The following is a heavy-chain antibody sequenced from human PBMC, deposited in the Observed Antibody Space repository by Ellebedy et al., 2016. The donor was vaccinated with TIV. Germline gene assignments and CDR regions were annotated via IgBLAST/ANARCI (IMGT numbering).Heavy chain of an antibody. CDR3: ARVPEFFGRLQPDY. D-gene: IGHD1-1*01. CDR2: ISYDASNM. Sequence: GESLKISCAASGFTFSGYIMGWVRQAPGKGLEWVAAISYDASNMYYADSVKGRVIVSRDNSKNMVYLQMNSLGAEDTALYYCARVPEFFGRLQPDYWGQGTLVTVSS. J-gene: IGHJ4*02. V-gene: IGHV3-30*03. CDR1: GFTFSGYI.